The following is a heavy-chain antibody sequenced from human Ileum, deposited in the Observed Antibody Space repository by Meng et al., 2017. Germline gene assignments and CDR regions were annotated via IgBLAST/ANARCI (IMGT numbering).Heavy chain of an antibody. CDR3: VCFGGFSGFDP. Sequence: VQVGGSGGGVGQPGRSLRLSCAASGFTFSSYAMHWVRQAPGKGLEWVSRINSDGGGGTYADFVKGRFTISRDNAKNTLYLQMYSLTVDDTAIYYCVCFGGFSGFDPWGQGTLVTVSS. D-gene: IGHD3-10*01. CDR2: INSDGGGG. J-gene: IGHJ5*02. CDR1: GFTFSSYA. V-gene: IGHV3-74*02.